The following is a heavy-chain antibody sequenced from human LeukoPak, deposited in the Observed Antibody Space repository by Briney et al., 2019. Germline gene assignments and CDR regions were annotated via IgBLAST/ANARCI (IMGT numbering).Heavy chain of an antibody. CDR2: ISYDGSNK. J-gene: IGHJ4*02. D-gene: IGHD1-20*01. Sequence: PGRSLTHSCAASGFTFSSYGMHWARKAPGKGVEWVAVISYDGSNKYHADSVKGRFTISRDNSKNTLYLQMNGLRAEDTAVYYCAKDGVNWNSFDYWGQGTLVTVSS. CDR3: AKDGVNWNSFDY. CDR1: GFTFSSYG. V-gene: IGHV3-30*18.